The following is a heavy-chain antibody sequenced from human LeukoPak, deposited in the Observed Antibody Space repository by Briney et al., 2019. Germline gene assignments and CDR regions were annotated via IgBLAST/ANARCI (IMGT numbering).Heavy chain of an antibody. CDR3: SRENGAFSPFGY. CDR2: ISLTGLT. D-gene: IGHD2-8*01. V-gene: IGHV4-4*02. CDR1: GGSISNTNW. Sequence: PSETLSLTCGVSGGSISNTNWWSWVRQPPGQGLEWIGEISLTGLTHYNPSLESRVTVSLDKSKNQLSLNLTSVTAADAAVYYCSRENGAFSPFGYWGQGTLVTVLS. J-gene: IGHJ4*02.